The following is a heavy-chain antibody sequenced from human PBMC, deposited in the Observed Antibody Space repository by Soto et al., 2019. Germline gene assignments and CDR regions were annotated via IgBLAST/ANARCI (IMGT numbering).Heavy chain of an antibody. CDR3: ARDRCSCGSCCRTYAFDM. Sequence: EAQLVESGGGLVKPGGSLRVSCAASGFNLSIYTMNWVRQAPGKGLEWVSSISGNNVYVYYADSVKGRFSISRDNAKNSLTLQMNSLRAEDTALYYCARDRCSCGSCCRTYAFDMWGQGTLVTVS. J-gene: IGHJ3*02. D-gene: IGHD2-15*01. CDR1: GFNLSIYT. CDR2: ISGNNVYV. V-gene: IGHV3-21*01.